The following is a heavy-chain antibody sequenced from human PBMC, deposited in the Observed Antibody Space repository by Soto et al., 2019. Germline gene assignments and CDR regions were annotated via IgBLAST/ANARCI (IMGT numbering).Heavy chain of an antibody. Sequence: PSETLSLTCSVAGGSISRYYWTWGRQSPGKGLEWIGYVYYTGTTTYNPSPKGRVTMSIDTSKNQFSLKLRSVTAADTAAHYCARDQQMGRLDPWGQGSRVTVSP. CDR3: ARDQQMGRLDP. V-gene: IGHV4-59*01. J-gene: IGHJ5*02. D-gene: IGHD6-13*01. CDR1: GGSISRYY. CDR2: VYYTGTT.